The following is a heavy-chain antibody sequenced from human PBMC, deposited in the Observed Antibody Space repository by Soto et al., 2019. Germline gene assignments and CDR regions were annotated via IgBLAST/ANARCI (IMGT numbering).Heavy chain of an antibody. Sequence: SETLSLPRTRPGGSLTGCFRRLVPQPPGKRLEWNGYIHYSGSTNCNPSLRSRVTISVATPKNQFSLKVNSLTAADTAIYYCARGGVPARKGRWFDPWGQGILVTVSS. J-gene: IGHJ5*02. CDR1: GGSLTGCF. CDR3: ARGGVPARKGRWFDP. V-gene: IGHV4-59*01. CDR2: IHYSGST. D-gene: IGHD1-26*01.